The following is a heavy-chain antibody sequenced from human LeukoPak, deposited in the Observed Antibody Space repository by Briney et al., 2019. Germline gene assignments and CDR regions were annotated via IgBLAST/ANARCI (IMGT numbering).Heavy chain of an antibody. D-gene: IGHD6-19*01. CDR1: GFPFSSYA. Sequence: GGSLKLSCAVSGFPFSSYAMRWVRQAPGKGRECVSGISGRGDSTYYADSVKGRFTISRDNSKNTLYLQMNSLRAEDTAVYYCAGNRSGWGFFNYWGQGTLVTVSS. V-gene: IGHV3-23*01. CDR2: ISGRGDST. J-gene: IGHJ4*02. CDR3: AGNRSGWGFFNY.